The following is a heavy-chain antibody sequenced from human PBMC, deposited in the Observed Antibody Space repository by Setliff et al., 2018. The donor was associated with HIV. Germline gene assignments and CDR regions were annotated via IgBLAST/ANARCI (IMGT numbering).Heavy chain of an antibody. Sequence: PGESLKISCQASGYSFSNYWIGWVRQMPGKGLEWMGIIYPGDSDTRYSPSFQGQVTISADKSISTAYLQWSSLKASDTAMYYCARPVAVAGSRHFDYWGQGTLVTVSS. D-gene: IGHD6-19*01. CDR1: GYSFSNYW. CDR3: ARPVAVAGSRHFDY. V-gene: IGHV5-51*01. CDR2: IYPGDSDT. J-gene: IGHJ4*02.